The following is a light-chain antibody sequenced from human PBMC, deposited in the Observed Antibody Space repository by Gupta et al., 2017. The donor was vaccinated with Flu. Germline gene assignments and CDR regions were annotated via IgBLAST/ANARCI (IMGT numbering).Light chain of an antibody. CDR1: NSNIGNNF. Sequence: QKATISCSGSNSNIGNNFVSWYQQLPGTAPKLLIYDNNKRPSGIPDRFSGSKSGTSATLGITGLQTGDEADYFCATWDNNLRGVFGGGTKLTVL. CDR3: ATWDNNLRGV. V-gene: IGLV1-51*01. CDR2: DNN. J-gene: IGLJ3*02.